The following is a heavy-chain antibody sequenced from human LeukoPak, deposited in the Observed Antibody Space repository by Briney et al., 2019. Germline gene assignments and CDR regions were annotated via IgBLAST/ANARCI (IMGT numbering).Heavy chain of an antibody. CDR2: ILPLVGRL. CDR3: VRSGYDYDWFDP. J-gene: IGHJ5*02. V-gene: IGHV1-69*02. D-gene: IGHD5-12*01. CDR1: GGTFSDYS. Sequence: SVKVSCKAPGGTFSDYSISWVRQAPGQGLEWMGRILPLVGRLHYAQKFQGRYTLTADKSTTTVYMELSSLRSEDTAVYYCVRSGYDYDWFDPWGQGTLVTVSS.